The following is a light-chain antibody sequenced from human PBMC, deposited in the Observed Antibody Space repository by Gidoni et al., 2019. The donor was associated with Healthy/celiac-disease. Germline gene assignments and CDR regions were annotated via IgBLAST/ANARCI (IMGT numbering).Light chain of an antibody. CDR1: SSDVGGYHY. CDR2: EVS. J-gene: IGLJ1*01. CDR3: SSYTSSSTLYV. Sequence: QSALTQPASVSGSPAQSITITCTGTSSDVGGYHYASWYQQHPGKAPKLMIYEVSNRPSGVPDRFSGSKSGNTASLTISGLQAEDEADYYCSSYTSSSTLYVFGTGTKVTVL. V-gene: IGLV2-14*01.